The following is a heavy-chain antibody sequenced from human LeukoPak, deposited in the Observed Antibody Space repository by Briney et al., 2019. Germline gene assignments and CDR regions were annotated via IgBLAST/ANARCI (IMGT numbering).Heavy chain of an antibody. CDR2: INWNGGST. J-gene: IGHJ4*02. Sequence: GGSLRLSCAASGFTFDDYGMSWVRQAPGKGLEWVSGINWNGGSTGYADSVKGRFTISRDNAKNSLYLQMNSLRAEDTALYYCARDFRSPGNYGNYAFDYWGQGTLVTVSS. CDR3: ARDFRSPGNYGNYAFDY. CDR1: GFTFDDYG. D-gene: IGHD4-11*01. V-gene: IGHV3-20*04.